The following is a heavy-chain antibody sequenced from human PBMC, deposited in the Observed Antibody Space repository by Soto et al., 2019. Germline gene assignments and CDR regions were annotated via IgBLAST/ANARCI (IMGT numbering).Heavy chain of an antibody. V-gene: IGHV3-23*01. CDR2: ISGSGGST. D-gene: IGHD1-1*01. CDR1: GFTFISYS. CDR3: AKAERYERTIAYFDY. Sequence: PGGSLILSCAASGFTFISYSMSWVRQAPGKGLEWVSTISGSGGSTYYADSVKGRFTISRDNSKNTLYLQMNSLRAEDTAVYYCAKAERYERTIAYFDYWGQGTLVTVSS. J-gene: IGHJ4*02.